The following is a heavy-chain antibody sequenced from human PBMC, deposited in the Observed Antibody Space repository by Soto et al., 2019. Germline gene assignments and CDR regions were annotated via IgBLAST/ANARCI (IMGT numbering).Heavy chain of an antibody. Sequence: GGSLRLSCAASGFTFSSYGMHWVRQAPGKGLEWVAVISYDGSNKYYADSVKGRFNISRDNSKNTLYLQMNSLRAEDTAVYYCAKDDNHFEYSSSSGAYYYGMDVWGQGTTVTVSS. D-gene: IGHD6-6*01. CDR3: AKDDNHFEYSSSSGAYYYGMDV. V-gene: IGHV3-30*18. CDR2: ISYDGSNK. CDR1: GFTFSSYG. J-gene: IGHJ6*02.